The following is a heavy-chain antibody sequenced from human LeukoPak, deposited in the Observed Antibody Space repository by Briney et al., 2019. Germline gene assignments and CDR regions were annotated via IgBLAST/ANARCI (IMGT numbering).Heavy chain of an antibody. J-gene: IGHJ4*02. Sequence: SETLSLTCTVSGGSVSSSNYYWSWIRQPPGKGLEWIGYIYYSGSTNYNPSLKSRVTISVDTSKNQFSLKLSSVTAADTAVYYCARGGNWNYVPFRPFYFDYWGQGTLVTVSS. CDR2: IYYSGST. V-gene: IGHV4-61*01. CDR3: ARGGNWNYVPFRPFYFDY. CDR1: GGSVSSSNYY. D-gene: IGHD1-7*01.